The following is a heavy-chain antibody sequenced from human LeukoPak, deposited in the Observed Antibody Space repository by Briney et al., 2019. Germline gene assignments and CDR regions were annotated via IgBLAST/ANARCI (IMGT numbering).Heavy chain of an antibody. CDR3: AKVRSSGWHEPYHFYGMDV. V-gene: IGHV3-30*18. D-gene: IGHD6-19*01. CDR2: ISPDGNNK. J-gene: IGHJ6*02. CDR1: GFTFNTHG. Sequence: PGGSLRLSCTASGFTFNTHGMHWVRQVPGKGLEWVTLISPDGNNKYYADSVKGRFTISRDNSKSTVYLQVSSLKTEDTATYYCAKVRSSGWHEPYHFYGMDVWGQGTTVIVSS.